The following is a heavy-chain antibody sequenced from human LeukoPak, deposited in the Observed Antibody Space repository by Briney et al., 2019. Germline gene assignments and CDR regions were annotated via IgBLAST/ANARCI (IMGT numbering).Heavy chain of an antibody. V-gene: IGHV3-53*04. CDR2: IYSSSIT. Sequence: GGSLRLSCAAPGFTVSSDYMSWVRQAPGKGLEWVSVIYSSSITSYADSVKSRFTISRHNSKNTLYLQMNSLRADDTAVYYCARGRGAANDAFDIWGQGTMVTVSS. J-gene: IGHJ3*02. CDR1: GFTVSSDY. CDR3: ARGRGAANDAFDI. D-gene: IGHD6-25*01.